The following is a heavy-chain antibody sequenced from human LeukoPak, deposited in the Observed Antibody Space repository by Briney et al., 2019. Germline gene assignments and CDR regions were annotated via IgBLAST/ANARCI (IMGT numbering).Heavy chain of an antibody. J-gene: IGHJ4*02. Sequence: SETLSLTCAVYGGPFSGYYWSWIRQPPGKGLEWIGEINHSGSTNYNPSLKSRVTISVDTSKNQFSLKLSSVTAADTAVYYCARGPLGSSSDYWGQGTLVTVSS. D-gene: IGHD6-6*01. CDR1: GGPFSGYY. V-gene: IGHV4-34*01. CDR2: INHSGST. CDR3: ARGPLGSSSDY.